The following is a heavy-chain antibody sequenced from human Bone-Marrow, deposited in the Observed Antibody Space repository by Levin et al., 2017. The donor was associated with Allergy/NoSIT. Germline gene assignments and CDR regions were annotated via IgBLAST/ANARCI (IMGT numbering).Heavy chain of an antibody. V-gene: IGHV4-30-2*01. D-gene: IGHD3-10*01. CDR3: ARWVITMVRGVPPAMLAGPQFDY. Sequence: SETLSLTCAVSGGSISSGGYSWSWIRQPPGKGLEWIGYIYHSGSTYYNPSLKSRVTISVDRSKNQFSLKLSSVTAADTAVYYCARWVITMVRGVPPAMLAGPQFDYWGHVTLVTVSS. CDR1: GGSISSGGYS. CDR2: IYHSGST. J-gene: IGHJ4*01.